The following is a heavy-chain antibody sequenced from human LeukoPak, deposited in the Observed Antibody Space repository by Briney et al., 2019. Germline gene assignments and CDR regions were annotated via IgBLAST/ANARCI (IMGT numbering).Heavy chain of an antibody. CDR3: AKAPRAWFGELLIGYFQH. CDR1: GFTLSSYG. Sequence: GGSLRLSCAASGFTLSSYGMHWVRQAPGKGLEWVAVISYDGSNKYYADSVKGQFTISRDNSKNTLYLQMNSLRAEDTAVYYCAKAPRAWFGELLIGYFQHWGQGTLVTVSS. V-gene: IGHV3-30*18. CDR2: ISYDGSNK. D-gene: IGHD3-10*01. J-gene: IGHJ1*01.